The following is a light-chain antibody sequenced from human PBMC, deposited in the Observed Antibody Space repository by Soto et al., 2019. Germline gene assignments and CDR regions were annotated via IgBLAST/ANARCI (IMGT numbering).Light chain of an antibody. CDR3: SSYTSSSTL. CDR1: SSDVGGYNY. Sequence: QSALTQPASVSGSPGQSITISCTGTSSDVGGYNYVSWYQQHPGKAPKLMIDAVTDRPSGVSSRFSGSKSGNTASLTISGLQAEDEADYYCSSYTSSSTLFGTGTKVTVL. CDR2: AVT. V-gene: IGLV2-14*01. J-gene: IGLJ1*01.